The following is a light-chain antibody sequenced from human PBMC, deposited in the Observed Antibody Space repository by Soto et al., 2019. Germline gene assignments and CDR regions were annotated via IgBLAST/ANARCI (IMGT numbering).Light chain of an antibody. J-gene: IGKJ2*01. CDR1: QTLSTY. CDR2: DAS. V-gene: IGKV1-39*01. Sequence: DIQMTQSPSSLSASVGDRVTITCRASQTLSTYLNWYQQKPGKAPRLLIYDASSLLSGVPSRFSGSGSGTDFTLTIASLQPEDFSTYYCQQSDSTPYTFGQGTTVEI. CDR3: QQSDSTPYT.